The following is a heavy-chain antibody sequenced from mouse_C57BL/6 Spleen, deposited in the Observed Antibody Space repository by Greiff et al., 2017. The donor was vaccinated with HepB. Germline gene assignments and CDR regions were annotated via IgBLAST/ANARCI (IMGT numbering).Heavy chain of an antibody. J-gene: IGHJ1*03. Sequence: VQLQQSGAELVKPGASVKISCKASGYAFSSYWMNWVKQRPGKGLEWIGQIYPGDGDTNYNGKFKGKATLTADKSSSTAYMQLSSLTSEDSAVYFCAREGIYYGSSYGYFDVWGTGTTVTVSS. V-gene: IGHV1-80*01. D-gene: IGHD1-1*01. CDR2: IYPGDGDT. CDR1: GYAFSSYW. CDR3: AREGIYYGSSYGYFDV.